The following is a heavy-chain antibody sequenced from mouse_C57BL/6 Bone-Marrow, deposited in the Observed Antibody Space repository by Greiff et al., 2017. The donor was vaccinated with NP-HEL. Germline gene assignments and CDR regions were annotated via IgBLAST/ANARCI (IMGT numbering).Heavy chain of an antibody. J-gene: IGHJ2*01. Sequence: EVKLQESGPELVKPGASVKISCKASGYSFTGYYMNWVKRSPEKSLEWIGEINPSTGGTTYNQKFKAKATLTVDKSSSTAYMQLKNLTSEDSAVYYCARFDYWGQGTTLTVSS. CDR2: INPSTGGT. V-gene: IGHV1-42*01. CDR3: ARFDY. CDR1: GYSFTGYY.